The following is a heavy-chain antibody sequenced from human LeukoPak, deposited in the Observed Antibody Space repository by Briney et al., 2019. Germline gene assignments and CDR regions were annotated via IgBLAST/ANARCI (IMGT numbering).Heavy chain of an antibody. D-gene: IGHD2-21*02. CDR2: IKTQADGGAT. V-gene: IGHV3-15*01. CDR1: GFTVTNAW. CDR3: ATRQLPNCDCPLDF. Sequence: GGSLRLSCAASGFTVTNAWMTWVRQTPGKGLEWVGRIKTQADGGATDYAAPVKGRFTISRDDSKNMVYLQMDSLKTEDTAVYYCATRQLPNCDCPLDFWGQGTLVTVSS. J-gene: IGHJ4*02.